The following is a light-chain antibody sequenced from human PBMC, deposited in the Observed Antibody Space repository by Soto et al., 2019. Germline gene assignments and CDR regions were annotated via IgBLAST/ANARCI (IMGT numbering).Light chain of an antibody. Sequence: DLQMTQSPSSLSASVGDRVTITCRASQSISNYLSWYQQKPGKAPKLLIYAASSLQSGVPSRFSGRGSGTDFTLTISSLQPEDFATYYCQQTYSSPAALTFGGGTKVEIK. V-gene: IGKV1-39*01. CDR2: AAS. J-gene: IGKJ4*01. CDR3: QQTYSSPAALT. CDR1: QSISNY.